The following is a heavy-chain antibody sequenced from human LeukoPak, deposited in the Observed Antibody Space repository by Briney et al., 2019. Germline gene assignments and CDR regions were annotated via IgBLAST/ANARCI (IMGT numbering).Heavy chain of an antibody. J-gene: IGHJ4*02. CDR2: IYYSGST. Sequence: SETLSLTCTVSGGSISSSSYYWGWIRQPPGKVLEWIGSIYYSGSTYYNPSLKSRVTISVDTSKNQFSLKLSSVTAADTAVYYCARDDYYDSSGYYGIDYWGQGTLVTVSS. D-gene: IGHD3-22*01. CDR3: ARDDYYDSSGYYGIDY. V-gene: IGHV4-39*02. CDR1: GGSISSSSYY.